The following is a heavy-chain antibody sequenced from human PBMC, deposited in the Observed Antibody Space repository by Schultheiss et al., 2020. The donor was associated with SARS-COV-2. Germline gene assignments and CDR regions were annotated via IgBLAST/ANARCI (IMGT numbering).Heavy chain of an antibody. J-gene: IGHJ5*02. Sequence: SETLSLTCAVYGGSFSGYYWSWIRQPPGKGLEWIGEINHSGSTNYNPSLKSRVTISVDKSKNQFSLKLSSVTAADTAVYYCARAHSTRRVVVVAATVSRLGWFDPWGQGTLVTVSS. CDR1: GGSFSGYY. V-gene: IGHV4-34*01. D-gene: IGHD2-15*01. CDR3: ARAHSTRRVVVVAATVSRLGWFDP. CDR2: INHSGST.